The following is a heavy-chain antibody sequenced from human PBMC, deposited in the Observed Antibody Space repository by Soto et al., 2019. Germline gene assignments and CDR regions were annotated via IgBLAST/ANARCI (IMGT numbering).Heavy chain of an antibody. Sequence: EVQLVESGGVVVQPGGSLRLSCAASGFSFDAYSMHWIRQIPGKGLEWVSLITSDGGTTYYADSVKGRFAISRDNSKSSLFLHLNSLRTEDTAFYYCAQDRSLRYTDYDFDDWGQGTLVTVSS. CDR2: ITSDGGTT. CDR1: GFSFDAYS. CDR3: AQDRSLRYTDYDFDD. V-gene: IGHV3-43*01. J-gene: IGHJ4*02. D-gene: IGHD5-12*01.